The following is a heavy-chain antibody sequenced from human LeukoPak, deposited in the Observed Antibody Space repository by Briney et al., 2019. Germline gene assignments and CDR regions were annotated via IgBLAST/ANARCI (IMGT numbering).Heavy chain of an antibody. Sequence: GASVKVSCKASGGTFSRYAISWVRQAPGQGLEWMGGIIPIFGTANYAQKFQGRVTITTDESTSTAYMELSSLRSEDTAVYYCAGGSRSSWYGGYFDYWGQGTLVTVSS. CDR3: AGGSRSSWYGGYFDY. CDR1: GGTFSRYA. V-gene: IGHV1-69*05. J-gene: IGHJ4*02. D-gene: IGHD6-13*01. CDR2: IIPIFGTA.